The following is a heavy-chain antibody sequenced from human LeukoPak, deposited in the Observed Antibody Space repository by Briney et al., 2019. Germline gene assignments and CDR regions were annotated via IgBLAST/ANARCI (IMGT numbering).Heavy chain of an antibody. CDR1: GFTVSSHY. Sequence: QPGGSLRLSCAASGFTVSSHYMNWARQAPGKGLEWVASINHNGNVNYYVDSVKGRFTISRDNAKNSLYLQMSNLRAEDTAVYFCARGGGLDVWGQGATVTVSS. V-gene: IGHV3-7*03. CDR3: ARGGGLDV. J-gene: IGHJ6*02. CDR2: INHNGNVN. D-gene: IGHD3-16*01.